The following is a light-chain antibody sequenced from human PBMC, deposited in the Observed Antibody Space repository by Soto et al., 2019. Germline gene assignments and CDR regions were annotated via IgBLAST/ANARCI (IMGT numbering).Light chain of an antibody. J-gene: IGKJ5*01. V-gene: IGKV1-17*01. CDR2: TAS. Sequence: DIQLTQSPSSLSASVGDRVTITCRSSQTISNFLAWYQQKPGLAPNLVIYTASRLHGGGPSRFSGSGAGTEFTLTISSLQPEDFATYFCLQYNTYPFTFGQGTRLEIK. CDR1: QTISNF. CDR3: LQYNTYPFT.